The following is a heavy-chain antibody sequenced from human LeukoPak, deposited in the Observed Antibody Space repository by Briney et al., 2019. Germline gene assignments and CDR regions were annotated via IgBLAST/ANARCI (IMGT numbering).Heavy chain of an antibody. CDR2: IYHSGST. CDR1: GGSISSGGYS. D-gene: IGHD2-21*02. J-gene: IGHJ3*02. V-gene: IGHV4-30-2*01. CDR3: AAGAYCGGDCPPDAFDI. Sequence: SETLSLTCAVSGGSISSGGYSWSWIRQPPGQGLEWIGYIYHSGSTYYNPSLKSRVTISVDRSKNQFSLKLSSVTAADTAVYYCAAGAYCGGDCPPDAFDIWGQGTMVTVSS.